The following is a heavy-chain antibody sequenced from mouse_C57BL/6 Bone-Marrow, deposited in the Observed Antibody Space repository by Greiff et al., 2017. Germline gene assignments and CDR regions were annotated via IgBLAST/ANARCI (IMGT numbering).Heavy chain of an antibody. V-gene: IGHV1-55*01. CDR2: IYPGSGST. D-gene: IGHD1-1*01. CDR1: GYTFTSYW. Sequence: VQLQQPGAELVKPGASVKMSCKASGYTFTSYWITWVKQRPGQGLEWIGDIYPGSGSTNYNEKFKSKATLTVDTSSSTAYMQLSSLTSEDSAVYYCARYPYYYGSAWFAYWGQGTLVTVSA. CDR3: ARYPYYYGSAWFAY. J-gene: IGHJ3*01.